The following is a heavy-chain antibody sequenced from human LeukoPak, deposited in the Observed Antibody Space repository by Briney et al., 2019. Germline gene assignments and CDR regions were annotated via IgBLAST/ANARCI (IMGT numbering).Heavy chain of an antibody. V-gene: IGHV3-23*01. CDR3: AKFYSVLRAYNCFDP. J-gene: IGHJ5*02. CDR2: ISGSGGST. CDR1: GFTFSSYA. D-gene: IGHD4/OR15-4a*01. Sequence: GGSLRLSCAASGFTFSSYAMSWVRQAPGKGLEWVSAISGSGGSTYYADSVKGRFTISRDNSKNTLYLQMNSLRAEDTAVYYCAKFYSVLRAYNCFDPGGQGTLVTVSS.